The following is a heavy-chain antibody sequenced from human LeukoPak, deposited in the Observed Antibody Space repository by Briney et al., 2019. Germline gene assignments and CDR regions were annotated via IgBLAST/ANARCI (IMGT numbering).Heavy chain of an antibody. J-gene: IGHJ4*02. Sequence: PGGSLRLSCAASGFSFSNYAMTGVRQAPGKGLEWVSGISGSGGSTWYADSVKVRFTISRANSKNMIYLQMSSLRAEDTALYYCAKAPRHGLAGFYFDYWGQGTLVTVSS. CDR1: GFSFSNYA. CDR2: ISGSGGST. D-gene: IGHD3-16*01. CDR3: AKAPRHGLAGFYFDY. V-gene: IGHV3-23*01.